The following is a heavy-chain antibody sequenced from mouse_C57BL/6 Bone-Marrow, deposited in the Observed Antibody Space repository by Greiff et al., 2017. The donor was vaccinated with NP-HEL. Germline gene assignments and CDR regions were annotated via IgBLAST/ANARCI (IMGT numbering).Heavy chain of an antibody. D-gene: IGHD1-1*01. Sequence: EVMLVESGGDLVKPGGSLKLSCAASGFTFSSYGMSWVRQTPDKRLEWVATIISGGSYTYYPDSVKGRFTISRDNAKNTLYLQMSSLKSEDTAMYYCARQDYGSSGFAYWGQGTLVTVSA. CDR1: GFTFSSYG. CDR2: IISGGSYT. CDR3: ARQDYGSSGFAY. J-gene: IGHJ3*01. V-gene: IGHV5-6*01.